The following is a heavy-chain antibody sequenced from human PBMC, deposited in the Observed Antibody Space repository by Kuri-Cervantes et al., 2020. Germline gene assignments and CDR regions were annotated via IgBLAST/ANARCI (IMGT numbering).Heavy chain of an antibody. CDR3: ARSLAAAGLFDY. D-gene: IGHD6-13*01. Sequence: GGSLRLSCAASGFTFDDYAMHWVRQAPGKGLEWVSGISWNSGSIGYADSVKGRFTISRDNAKNSLYLQMNSLRAEDTAVYYCARSLAAAGLFDYWGQGTLVTVSS. J-gene: IGHJ4*02. CDR1: GFTFDDYA. CDR2: ISWNSGSI. V-gene: IGHV3-9*01.